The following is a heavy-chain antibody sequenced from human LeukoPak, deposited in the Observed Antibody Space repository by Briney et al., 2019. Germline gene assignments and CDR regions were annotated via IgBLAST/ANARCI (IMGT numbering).Heavy chain of an antibody. V-gene: IGHV4-59*01. CDR3: ARSGLNFGVVITQNWFDP. J-gene: IGHJ5*02. D-gene: IGHD3-3*01. CDR2: IYYSGST. Sequence: SETLSLTCTVSGGSISSYYWNWIRQPPGKGLEWIGYIYYSGSTNYNPSLKSRVTISVDTSKNQFSLKLSSVTAADTAVYYCARSGLNFGVVITQNWFDPWGQGTLVTVSS. CDR1: GGSISSYY.